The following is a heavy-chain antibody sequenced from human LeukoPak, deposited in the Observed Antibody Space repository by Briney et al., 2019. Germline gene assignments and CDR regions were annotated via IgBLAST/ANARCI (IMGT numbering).Heavy chain of an antibody. CDR2: IIPIFGTA. CDR3: ARDRDFWSGYHPGGIDP. J-gene: IGHJ5*02. D-gene: IGHD3-3*01. V-gene: IGHV1-69*13. CDR1: GGTFSSYA. Sequence: GASVKVSCKASGGTFSSYAISWVRQAPGQGLEWMGGIIPIFGTANYAQKFQGRVTITADESTSTAYMELSRLRSEDTAVYYCARDRDFWSGYHPGGIDPWGQGTLVTVSS.